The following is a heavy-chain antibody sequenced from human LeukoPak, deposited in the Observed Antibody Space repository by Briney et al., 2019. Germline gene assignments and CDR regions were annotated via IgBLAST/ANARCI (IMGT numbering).Heavy chain of an antibody. J-gene: IGHJ4*02. Sequence: ASVKVSCKASGYTFTSYAMNWVRQAPGQGLEWMGRINTNTGNPTYAQGFTGRFVFSLDTSVSTAYLQISSLKAEDTAMYYCARVFYRQSSGYYIWALGYWGQGTLVTVST. CDR1: GYTFTSYA. D-gene: IGHD3-22*01. V-gene: IGHV7-4-1*02. CDR3: ARVFYRQSSGYYIWALGY. CDR2: INTNTGNP.